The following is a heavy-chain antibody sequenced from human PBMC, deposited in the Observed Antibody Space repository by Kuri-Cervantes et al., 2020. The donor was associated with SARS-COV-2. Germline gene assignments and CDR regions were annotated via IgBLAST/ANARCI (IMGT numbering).Heavy chain of an antibody. CDR1: GYTFTSYY. D-gene: IGHD1-7*01. CDR2: INPNSGGT. V-gene: IGHV1-2*02. Sequence: ASVKVSCKASGYTFTSYYMHWVRQAPGQGLEWMGIINPNSGGTNYAQKFQGRVTMTRDTSISTAYMELSRLRSDDTAVYYCARVPPVNFGNYAPDYWGQGTLVTVSS. CDR3: ARVPPVNFGNYAPDY. J-gene: IGHJ4*02.